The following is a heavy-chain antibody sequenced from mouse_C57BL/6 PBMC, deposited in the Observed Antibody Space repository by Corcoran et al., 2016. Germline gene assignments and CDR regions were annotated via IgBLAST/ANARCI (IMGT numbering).Heavy chain of an antibody. V-gene: IGHV1-80*01. Sequence: QVQLQQSGAELVKPGASVKISCKASGYAFSSYWMNWVKQRPGKGLEWIGQIYPGDGDTNYNGKFKGKATLTADKSSSTAYMQLSSLTSEDSAVYFCVRSGARYDYLYAMDYWGQGTSVTVSS. J-gene: IGHJ4*01. CDR3: VRSGARYDYLYAMDY. D-gene: IGHD2-4*01. CDR1: GYAFSSYW. CDR2: IYPGDGDT.